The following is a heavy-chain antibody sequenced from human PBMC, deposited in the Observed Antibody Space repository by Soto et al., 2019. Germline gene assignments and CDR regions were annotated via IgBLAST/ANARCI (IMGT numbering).Heavy chain of an antibody. CDR2: IYYSGST. Sequence: PXETLYLTCTVSGCSISSYYWSWTRQPPGKGLEWIGYIYYSGSTNYNPSLKSRVTISVDTSKNQFSLKLSSVTAADTAVYYCARALGYCSSTSCYGIYYYYYYGMDVWGQGTTVTVSS. V-gene: IGHV4-59*01. D-gene: IGHD2-2*01. CDR3: ARALGYCSSTSCYGIYYYYYYGMDV. CDR1: GCSISSYY. J-gene: IGHJ6*02.